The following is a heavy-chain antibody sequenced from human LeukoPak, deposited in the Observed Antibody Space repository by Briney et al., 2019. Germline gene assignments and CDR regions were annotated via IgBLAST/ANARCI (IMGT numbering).Heavy chain of an antibody. J-gene: IGHJ3*02. Sequence: GGSLRLPCAASGFTFSRHWMSWVRQAPGKGLEWVANIKEDGSEKDFVDSVKGRLSISRDNDKNFLFLELNSLRAEDTAVYFCTREGVGGFDIGAKGQWSPSLQ. D-gene: IGHD3-16*01. CDR3: TREGVGGFD. CDR2: IKEDGSEK. CDR1: GFTFSRHW. V-gene: IGHV3-7*01.